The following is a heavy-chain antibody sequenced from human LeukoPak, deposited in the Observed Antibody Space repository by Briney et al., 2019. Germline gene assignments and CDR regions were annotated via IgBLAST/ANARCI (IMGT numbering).Heavy chain of an antibody. Sequence: SETLSLTCAVYGGSFSGYYWSWIRQPPGKGLERIGEINHSGSTNYNPSLESRVTISVDTSKNQFSLKLSSVTAADTAVHYCAREGDFWSGPKWFDPWGQGTLVTVSS. J-gene: IGHJ5*02. CDR1: GGSFSGYY. CDR3: AREGDFWSGPKWFDP. CDR2: INHSGST. V-gene: IGHV4-34*01. D-gene: IGHD3-3*01.